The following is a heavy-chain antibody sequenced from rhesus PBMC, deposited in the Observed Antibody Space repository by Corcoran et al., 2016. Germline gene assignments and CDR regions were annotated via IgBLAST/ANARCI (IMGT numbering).Heavy chain of an antibody. J-gene: IGHJ5-1*01. CDR2: INGYSGST. V-gene: IGHV4-80*01. CDR1: GGSFRSYW. CDR3: TSPVRYRFDV. D-gene: IGHD3-9*01. Sequence: QVQLQESGPGLVKPSETLSLTRVVSGGSFRSYWWNWIRQPPGKGLEWIGEINGYSGSTNYNPSLQSRVTISKDVSKNQFSLKLTSVTAADTAVYYCTSPVRYRFDVWGPGVLVSVSS.